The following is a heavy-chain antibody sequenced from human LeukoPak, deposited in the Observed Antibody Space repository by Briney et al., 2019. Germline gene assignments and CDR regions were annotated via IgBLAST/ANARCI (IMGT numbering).Heavy chain of an antibody. V-gene: IGHV1-18*01. CDR1: GYTFTSYC. CDR2: ISAYNGNT. D-gene: IGHD2-2*03. CDR3: ARDGMDIVVVPAAYWFDP. J-gene: IGHJ5*02. Sequence: ASVKVSCKPSGYTFTSYCISWVRQAPGQGLDWMGWISAYNGNTNYAQKLQGRVTMTTDTSTSTAYMELRSLRSDDTAVYYCARDGMDIVVVPAAYWFDPWGQGTLVTVSS.